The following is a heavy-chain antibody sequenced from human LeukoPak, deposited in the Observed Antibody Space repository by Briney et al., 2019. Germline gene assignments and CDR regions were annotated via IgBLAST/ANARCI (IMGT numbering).Heavy chain of an antibody. Sequence: GGSLRLSCAASGFTFSTYGMHWVRQAPGKGLEWVAFIRYDGTNKYYADSVKGRFTISRDNSKNTLYLQMNSLRAEDTAVYYCAKVSAAYCSGGSCYFQHWGQGTLVTVSS. D-gene: IGHD2-15*01. V-gene: IGHV3-30*02. CDR2: IRYDGTNK. CDR1: GFTFSTYG. CDR3: AKVSAAYCSGGSCYFQH. J-gene: IGHJ1*01.